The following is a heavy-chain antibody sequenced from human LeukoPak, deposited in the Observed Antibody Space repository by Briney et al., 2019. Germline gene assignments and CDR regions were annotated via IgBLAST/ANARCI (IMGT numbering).Heavy chain of an antibody. J-gene: IGHJ4*02. CDR3: VRLPGHYLDY. CDR2: IKQDETEK. CDR1: GFTFSTYW. Sequence: GGSLRLSCTASGFTFSTYWMTWVRQAPGKGLEWVANIKQDETEKYYVDFPKGRFTISRDNAKNSLYLQMNSLRADDTAVYYCVRLPGHYLDYWGQGTLVTVSS. V-gene: IGHV3-7*01.